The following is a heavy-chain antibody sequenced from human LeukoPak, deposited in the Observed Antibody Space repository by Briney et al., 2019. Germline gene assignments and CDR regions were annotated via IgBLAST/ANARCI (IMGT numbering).Heavy chain of an antibody. Sequence: GASVKVSCKASGGTFSSYAISWVRQAPGQGLEWMGGIILIFGTANYAQKFQGRVTITTDESTSTAYMELSSLRSEDTAAYYCAKSAAAGTEGYYYYYMDVWGKGTTVTVSS. CDR2: IILIFGTA. D-gene: IGHD6-13*01. CDR3: AKSAAAGTEGYYYYYMDV. V-gene: IGHV1-69*05. CDR1: GGTFSSYA. J-gene: IGHJ6*03.